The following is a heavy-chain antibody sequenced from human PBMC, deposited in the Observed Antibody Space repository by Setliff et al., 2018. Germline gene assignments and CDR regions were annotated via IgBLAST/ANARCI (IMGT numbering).Heavy chain of an antibody. CDR1: GGSFTNYY. CDR3: ARGRMRGSCSGPSCTYDPFDI. D-gene: IGHD2-2*01. V-gene: IGHV4-34*01. CDR2: INHSGST. J-gene: IGHJ3*02. Sequence: SETLSLTCTVYGGSFTNYYWGWIRQSPGKGLEWIGEINHSGSTNYNSSLRSRVTISVDTSKNQFSLILRSVTAADTAVYYCARGRMRGSCSGPSCTYDPFDIWGQGTPVTVSS.